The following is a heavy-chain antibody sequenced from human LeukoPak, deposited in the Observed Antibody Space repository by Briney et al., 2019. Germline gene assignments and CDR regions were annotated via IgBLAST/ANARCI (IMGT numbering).Heavy chain of an antibody. D-gene: IGHD4-23*01. CDR2: IYYSGIT. V-gene: IGHV4-59*01. J-gene: IGHJ4*02. CDR1: GGSISSYY. Sequence: PSETLSLTCTVSGGSISSYYWSWIRQPPGKGLEWIGYIYYSGITNYNPSLKSRVTISVDTSKNQFSLKLSSVTAADTAVYYCATTTTVVTPFYYWGQGTLVTVSS. CDR3: ATTTTVVTPFYY.